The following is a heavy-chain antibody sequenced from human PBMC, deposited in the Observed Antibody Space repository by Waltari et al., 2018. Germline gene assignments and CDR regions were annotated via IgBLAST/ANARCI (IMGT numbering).Heavy chain of an antibody. CDR2: ISGSGDST. J-gene: IGHJ5*02. D-gene: IGHD5-18*01. CDR3: ASGYSYGPFDP. V-gene: IGHV3-23*01. CDR1: FTFRSYA. Sequence: FTFRSYAMSWVRQAPGKGLEWVSAISGSGDSTYYADSVKGRFTISRDNSKNTLYLQMNSLRAEDTAVYYCASGYSYGPFDPWGQGTLVTVSS.